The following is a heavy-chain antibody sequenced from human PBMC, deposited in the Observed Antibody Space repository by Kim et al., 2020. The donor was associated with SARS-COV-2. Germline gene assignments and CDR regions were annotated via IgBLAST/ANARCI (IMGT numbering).Heavy chain of an antibody. CDR2: INHSGST. J-gene: IGHJ6*02. CDR1: GGSFSGYD. V-gene: IGHV4-34*01. D-gene: IGHD6-19*01. CDR3: ARGRASGGVWYGGDYFYCCLDV. Sequence: SETLSLTCAVYGGSFSGYDWNWIRQPPGKGLEWIGEINHSGSTNYNPSLKSRVTISVDTSNNQFSLRLTSVTAADSAVYYCARGRASGGVWYGGDYFYCCLDVWGQGTVVTVSS.